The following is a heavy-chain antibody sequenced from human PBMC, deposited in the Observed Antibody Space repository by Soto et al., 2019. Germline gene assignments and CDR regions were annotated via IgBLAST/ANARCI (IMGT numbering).Heavy chain of an antibody. D-gene: IGHD2-2*01. CDR1: GFTFTSYN. Sequence: HPGGSLRLSCTTSGFTFTSYNMNWVRQAPGKGLEWVATFWYDASGQKYADSVKGRFTISRDNSKNTLCLQMNSLRAEDTAVYYCEKLVLGYYSSPTAPDPFDTRARGTIVPVSS. V-gene: IGHV3-30*02. CDR3: EKLVLGYYSSPTAPDPFDT. J-gene: IGHJ4*03. CDR2: FWYDASGQ.